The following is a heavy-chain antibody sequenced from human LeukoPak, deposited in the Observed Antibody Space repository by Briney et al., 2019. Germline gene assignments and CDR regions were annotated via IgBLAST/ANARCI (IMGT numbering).Heavy chain of an antibody. CDR1: GFTFSSYA. V-gene: IGHV3-23*01. Sequence: PGGSLRLSCAASGFTFSSYAMSWVRQAPGKGLEWVPAISGSGGSTDYADSVEGRFTISRDNSKNTLYLQMNSLRAEDTAVYYCAKDQYSGSSYYFDYWGQGTLVTVSS. D-gene: IGHD1-26*01. CDR2: ISGSGGST. J-gene: IGHJ4*02. CDR3: AKDQYSGSSYYFDY.